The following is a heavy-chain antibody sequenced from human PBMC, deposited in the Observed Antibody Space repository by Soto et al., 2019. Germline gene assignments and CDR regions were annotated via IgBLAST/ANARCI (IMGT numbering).Heavy chain of an antibody. CDR2: IIPIFGTA. CDR3: AGYRYHWNGVPFGWFGP. Sequence: QVQLVQSGAEVKKPGSSVKVSCKASGGTFSSYAISWVRQAPGQGLEWMGGIIPIFGTANYAQKFQGRVTITADEATSNAYMELRSLRSEETAGYYCAGYRYHWNGVPFGWFGPWGQGTLVPVSS. V-gene: IGHV1-69*12. D-gene: IGHD1-20*01. J-gene: IGHJ5*02. CDR1: GGTFSSYA.